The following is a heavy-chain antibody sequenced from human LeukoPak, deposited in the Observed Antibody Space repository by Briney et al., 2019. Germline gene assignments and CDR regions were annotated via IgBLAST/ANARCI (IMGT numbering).Heavy chain of an antibody. V-gene: IGHV3-7*01. CDR2: IKQDGTEK. CDR3: ARSRRRELLGTYFDY. D-gene: IGHD1-26*01. Sequence: GGSLRLSCAASGFTFTTYWMSWVRQAPGKGLEWVANIKQDGTEKYYADSVEGRFTISRDNSNNTLYLQMNSLRAEDTAVYYCARSRRRELLGTYFDYWGQGTLVTVSS. CDR1: GFTFTTYW. J-gene: IGHJ4*02.